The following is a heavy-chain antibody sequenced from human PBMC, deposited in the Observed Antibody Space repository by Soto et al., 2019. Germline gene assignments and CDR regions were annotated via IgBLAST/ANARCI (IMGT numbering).Heavy chain of an antibody. CDR1: GGSISGTTCS. D-gene: IGHD6-13*01. Sequence: SETLSLTCAVAGGSISGTTCSWSWIWQPPGKGLEWIGYIYDSGNTYYNPSLKSQFSISVDRSKNQFSLKLSSVTAADTAVYYCARGQGAAAGHSNFDYWGQGALVTVSS. CDR3: ARGQGAAAGHSNFDY. J-gene: IGHJ4*02. CDR2: IYDSGNT. V-gene: IGHV4-30-2*01.